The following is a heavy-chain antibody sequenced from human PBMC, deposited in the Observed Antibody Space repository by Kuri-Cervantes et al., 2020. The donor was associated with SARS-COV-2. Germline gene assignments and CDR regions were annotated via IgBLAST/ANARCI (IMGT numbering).Heavy chain of an antibody. Sequence: GGSLRLSCAASGFSFSTYSMSWVRQAPGKGLEWVSSISSSRSYIFYADSVKGRFTISRDNAKNSLYLQMNSLRAEDTAVYYGVGWWGNGQPPWGQGTRVTVSS. D-gene: IGHD2-15*01. CDR3: VGWWGNGQPP. CDR1: GFSFSTYS. CDR2: ISSSRSYI. V-gene: IGHV3-21*01. J-gene: IGHJ5*02.